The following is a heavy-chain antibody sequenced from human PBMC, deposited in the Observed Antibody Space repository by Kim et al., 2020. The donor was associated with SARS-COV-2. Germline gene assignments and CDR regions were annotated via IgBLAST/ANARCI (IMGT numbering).Heavy chain of an antibody. Sequence: GESLKISCKASGDRFTSYWISWVRQMPGKGLEWMGRIDPSDSYTNFSPSFQGHVSISADKSLNTSYLQWSSLRASDTAIYYCVGPRAGRPGYFYSGMEVW. CDR1: GDRFTSYW. J-gene: IGHJ6*01. D-gene: IGHD3-16*01. V-gene: IGHV5-10-1*01. CDR2: IDPSDSYT. CDR3: VGPRAGRPGYFYSGMEV.